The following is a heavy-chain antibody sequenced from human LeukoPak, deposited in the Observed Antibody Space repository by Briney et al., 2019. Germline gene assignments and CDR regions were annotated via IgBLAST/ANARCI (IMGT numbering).Heavy chain of an antibody. Sequence: SVRVSCTASGGTFGSYAISWVRRAPGQGFEWMGGIIPIFGTAIYAQKSQGRVTITADESTSTAYMELSSLRSEDTPVYYCARRYYDFWSGYHNWFDPWGQGTLVTVSS. CDR2: IIPIFGTA. D-gene: IGHD3-3*01. V-gene: IGHV1-69*13. J-gene: IGHJ5*02. CDR3: ARRYYDFWSGYHNWFDP. CDR1: GGTFGSYA.